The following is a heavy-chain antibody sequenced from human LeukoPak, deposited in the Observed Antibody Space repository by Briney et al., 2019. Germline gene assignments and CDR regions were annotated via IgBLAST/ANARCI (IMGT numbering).Heavy chain of an antibody. V-gene: IGHV3-7*03. CDR2: IKQDGSEK. CDR3: AKAYYDFWSGPTDY. Sequence: GGSLRLSCAASGFTFSSYWMSWVRQAPGKGLEWVANIKQDGSEKYYVDSVKGRFTISRDNSKNTLYLQMNSLRAEDTAVYYCAKAYYDFWSGPTDYWGQGTLVTVSS. J-gene: IGHJ4*02. D-gene: IGHD3-3*01. CDR1: GFTFSSYW.